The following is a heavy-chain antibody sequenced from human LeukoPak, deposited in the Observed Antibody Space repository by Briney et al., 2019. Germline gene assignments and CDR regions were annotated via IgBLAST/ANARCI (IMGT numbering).Heavy chain of an antibody. CDR1: GGIFSSCA. CDR2: IIPIFGTA. Sequence: SVKVSCKSSGGIFSSCAISWVRQAAGQGLEWMGGIIPIFGTANYAQKFQGRVTITTDESTSTAYMELSSLRSEDTAVYSCASSLDYYDSSGYHYWGQGTLVTVSS. CDR3: ASSLDYYDSSGYHY. D-gene: IGHD3-22*01. V-gene: IGHV1-69*05. J-gene: IGHJ4*02.